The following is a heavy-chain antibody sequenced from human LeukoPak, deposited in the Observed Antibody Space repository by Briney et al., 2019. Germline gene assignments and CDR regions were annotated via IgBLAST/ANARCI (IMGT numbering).Heavy chain of an antibody. V-gene: IGHV3-23*01. CDR2: ISGSGGST. D-gene: IGHD6-13*01. Sequence: GGSLRLSCAASGFTFSSYAMSWVRQAPGKGLEWVSAISGSGGSTYYADSVKGRFTISRDNSKNTLYLQMNSLRAEDTAVYYCASQMMSRIAAAGTVPLGYWGQGTLVTVSS. CDR1: GFTFSSYA. J-gene: IGHJ4*02. CDR3: ASQMMSRIAAAGTVPLGY.